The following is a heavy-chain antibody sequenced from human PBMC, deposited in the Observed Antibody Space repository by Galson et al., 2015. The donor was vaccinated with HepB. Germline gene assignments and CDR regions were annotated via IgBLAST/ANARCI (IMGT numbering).Heavy chain of an antibody. CDR2: INPRDSET. CDR3: ARHGSGTYDHYYGLDV. V-gene: IGHV5-51*01. D-gene: IGHD3-10*01. Sequence: QSGAEVKKAGESLKISRRVFGYSFTNYWLAWVRQMPGKGLEWMGVINPRDSETTFSTSFQGQATMSADNTTNTAHLQWSRLKASDTAIYYCARHGSGTYDHYYGLDVWGQGTTVIVSS. CDR1: GYSFTNYW. J-gene: IGHJ6*02.